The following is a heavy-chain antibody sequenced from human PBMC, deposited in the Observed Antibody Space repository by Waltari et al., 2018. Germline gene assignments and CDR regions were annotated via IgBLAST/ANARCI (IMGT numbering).Heavy chain of an antibody. CDR3: SKRLDI. CDR2: IHQDGGEK. J-gene: IGHJ3*02. V-gene: IGHV3-7*01. CDR1: GFTFSTDW. Sequence: EVQLVESGGGLVQPGGSLRLSCEASGFTFSTDWMDWVRQAPGKGLQWVANIHQDGGEKYYLDSVKGRFTISRDNAKKSVYLEMNSLRAEDTAIYYCSKRLDIWGRGTMVAVSS.